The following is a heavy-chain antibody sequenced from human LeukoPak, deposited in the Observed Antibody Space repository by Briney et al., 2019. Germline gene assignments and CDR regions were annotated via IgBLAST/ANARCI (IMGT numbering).Heavy chain of an antibody. CDR2: IYYSGST. V-gene: IGHV4-61*01. Sequence: SETLSLTCTVSGGSVSSGSYYWSWIRQPPGKGLEWIGYIYYSGSTNYNPSLKSRVTISVDTSKNQFSLRLNSVTAADTAVYYCARSRAFNSGAFDPWGQGSLVTVSS. CDR3: ARSRAFNSGAFDP. J-gene: IGHJ5*02. CDR1: GGSVSSGSYY. D-gene: IGHD1-26*01.